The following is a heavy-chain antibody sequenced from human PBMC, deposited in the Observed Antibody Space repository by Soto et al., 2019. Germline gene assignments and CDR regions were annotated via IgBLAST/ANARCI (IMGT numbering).Heavy chain of an antibody. V-gene: IGHV3-74*01. CDR1: GFTFSSYW. J-gene: IGHJ6*02. Sequence: EVQLVESGGGLVLPGGSLRLSCAASGFTFSSYWMHWVRQAPGKGLVWVSRINSDGSSTSYADSVKGRFTISRDNAKNTLYLQMNSLRAEDTAVYYCARDFPTRDSSGWYGEAPVDYGMDVWGQGTTVTVSS. CDR2: INSDGSST. CDR3: ARDFPTRDSSGWYGEAPVDYGMDV. D-gene: IGHD6-19*01.